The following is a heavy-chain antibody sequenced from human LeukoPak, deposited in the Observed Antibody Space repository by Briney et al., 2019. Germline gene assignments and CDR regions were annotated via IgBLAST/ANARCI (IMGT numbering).Heavy chain of an antibody. V-gene: IGHV3-64D*09. J-gene: IGHJ4*02. CDR1: GFPFSSYA. CDR2: ISDSGGST. Sequence: GGSLRLSCSASGFPFSSYAMHWVRQAPGKGLEYVSAISDSGGSTYYADSVKGRFTISRDNSKNTLYLQMSSLRAEDTAVYYCAKGGGITRPYFDYWGQGTLVTVSS. CDR3: AKGGGITRPYFDY. D-gene: IGHD3-16*01.